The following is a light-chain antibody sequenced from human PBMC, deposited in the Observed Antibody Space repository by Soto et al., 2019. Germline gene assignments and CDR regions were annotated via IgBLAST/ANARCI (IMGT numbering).Light chain of an antibody. Sequence: DIQMTQSPSTLSASVGDRVTITCRASQTISTSLAWFQQKPGRAPKLLIYKASTLADGVPSRFKGSGSGTDFTLSISSLQPDDFATYYCQQYNEYSKTFGQGTTGDIK. V-gene: IGKV1-5*03. CDR1: QTISTS. CDR2: KAS. J-gene: IGKJ1*01. CDR3: QQYNEYSKT.